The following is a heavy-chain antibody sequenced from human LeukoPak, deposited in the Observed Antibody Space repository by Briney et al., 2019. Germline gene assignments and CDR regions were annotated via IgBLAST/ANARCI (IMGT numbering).Heavy chain of an antibody. Sequence: SETLSLTCTVSGGSISSYYWSWIRQPAGKGLEWIGRIYTSGSTNYNPSLKSRVTMSVDTSKNQFSLKLSSVTAADTAVYYCARLYCSSTSCFPSRYYYMDVWGKGTTVAVSS. CDR2: IYTSGST. J-gene: IGHJ6*03. V-gene: IGHV4-4*07. D-gene: IGHD2-2*01. CDR3: ARLYCSSTSCFPSRYYYMDV. CDR1: GGSISSYY.